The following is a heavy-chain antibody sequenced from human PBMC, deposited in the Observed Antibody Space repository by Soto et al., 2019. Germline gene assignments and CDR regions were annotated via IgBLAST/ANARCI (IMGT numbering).Heavy chain of an antibody. CDR1: GFTFSSYE. CDR2: ISSSGSTI. J-gene: IGHJ5*02. CDR3: ARVHYYDSSGFHWFDP. Sequence: SLRLSCAASGFTFSSYEMNWVRQAPGKGLEWVSYISSSGSTIYYADSVKGRFTISRDNAKNSLYLQMNSLRAEDTAVYYCARVHYYDSSGFHWFDPWGQGTLVTVSS. V-gene: IGHV3-48*03. D-gene: IGHD3-22*01.